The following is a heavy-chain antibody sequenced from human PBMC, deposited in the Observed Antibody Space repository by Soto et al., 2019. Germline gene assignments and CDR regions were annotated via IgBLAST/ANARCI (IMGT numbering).Heavy chain of an antibody. J-gene: IGHJ4*02. D-gene: IGHD3-22*01. CDR3: ATQAEDYDSSGYYSD. V-gene: IGHV4-30-4*01. CDR2: IYYSGST. Sequence: PSETLPLTCTVSGGSISSGDYYWSWIRQPPGKGLEWIGYIYYSGSTYYNPSLKSRVTISVDTSKNQFSLKLSSVTAADTAVYYCATQAEDYDSSGYYSDWGQGTLVTVSS. CDR1: GGSISSGDYY.